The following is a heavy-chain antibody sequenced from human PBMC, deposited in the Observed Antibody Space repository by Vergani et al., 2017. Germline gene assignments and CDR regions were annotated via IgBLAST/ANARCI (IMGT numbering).Heavy chain of an antibody. CDR2: ISGSGGST. D-gene: IGHD3-22*01. CDR3: AKGEPTXYYDSSGSSNWFDP. V-gene: IGHV3-23*01. CDR1: GFTFSSYA. J-gene: IGHJ5*02. Sequence: EVQLLESGGGLVQPGVSLRLSCAASGFTFSSYAMSWVRQAPEKGLEWVSNISGSGGSTYYADSVKGRFTISRDNFKNTLYLQMNSLRAEDTAVYYCAKGEPTXYYDSSGSSNWFDPWGQGTLVTVSS.